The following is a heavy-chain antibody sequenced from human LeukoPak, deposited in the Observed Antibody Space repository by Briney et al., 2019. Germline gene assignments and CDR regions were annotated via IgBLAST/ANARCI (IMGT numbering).Heavy chain of an antibody. J-gene: IGHJ4*02. CDR1: GGSISSHY. V-gene: IGHV4-59*11. Sequence: SETLSLTCTVSGGSISSHYWSWIRQPPGKGLEWIGYIYYSGSTDYNPSLKSRVTISVDTSKNQFSLKLSSVTAADTAVYYCARLGGDELPLPYYFDYWGQGTLVTVSS. D-gene: IGHD3-16*01. CDR3: ARLGGDELPLPYYFDY. CDR2: IYYSGST.